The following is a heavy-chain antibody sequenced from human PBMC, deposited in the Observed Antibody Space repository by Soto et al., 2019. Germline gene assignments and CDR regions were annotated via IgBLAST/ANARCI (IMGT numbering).Heavy chain of an antibody. CDR2: ISSSSSYI. CDR3: ARGAEITYYNFWSGYFSFYFDY. V-gene: IGHV3-21*01. J-gene: IGHJ4*02. Sequence: GGSLRLSCAASGFTFSSYSMNWVRQAPGKGLEWASSISSSSSYIYYADSVKGRFTISRDNAKNSVYLQINSLGAEDTAVYYCARGAEITYYNFWSGYFSFYFDYWGQGTPVTVSS. CDR1: GFTFSSYS. D-gene: IGHD3-3*01.